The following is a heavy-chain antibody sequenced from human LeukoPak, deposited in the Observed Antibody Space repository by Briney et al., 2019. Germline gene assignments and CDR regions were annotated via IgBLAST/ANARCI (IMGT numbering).Heavy chain of an antibody. V-gene: IGHV3-48*03. CDR2: ISSSGSTI. CDR3: ARDTHTMDV. Sequence: PGGSLRLSCAASGFTFSNYETNWVRQAPAKGLEWVSYISSSGSTIYYAASVKGRFTISRDNAKNSLYLQMNSLRAEDTAVYYCARDTHTMDVWGKGTTVTVSS. CDR1: GFTFSNYE. J-gene: IGHJ6*04.